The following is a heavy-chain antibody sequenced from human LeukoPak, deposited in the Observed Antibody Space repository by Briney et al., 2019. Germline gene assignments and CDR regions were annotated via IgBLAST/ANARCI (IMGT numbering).Heavy chain of an antibody. D-gene: IGHD3-22*01. Sequence: SETLSLTCTVSGGSISSYYWSWIRQPAGKGLEWIGRIYTSGSTNYNPSLKSRVTISVDTSKNQFSLKLSSVTAADTAVYYCARLAYYDSSGYYYDYWGQGTLVTVSS. J-gene: IGHJ4*02. CDR3: ARLAYYDSSGYYYDY. CDR1: GGSISSYY. CDR2: IYTSGST. V-gene: IGHV4-4*07.